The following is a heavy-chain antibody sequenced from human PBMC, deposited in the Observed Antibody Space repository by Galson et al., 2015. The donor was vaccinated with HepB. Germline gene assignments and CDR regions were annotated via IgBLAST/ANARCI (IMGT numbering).Heavy chain of an antibody. CDR3: ARDRASIGYYYI. CDR2: IGSYSSYT. V-gene: IGHV1-18*04. CDR1: GSIFTSYG. J-gene: IGHJ4*02. Sequence: SVKVSCKASGSIFTSYGISWVRQAPGQGLEWMGWIGSYSSYTNYAQKFQGRVTMTTDTSTSTAYMELRSLRSDDTAVYYCARDRASIGYYYIWGQGTLVTVSS. D-gene: IGHD3-22*01.